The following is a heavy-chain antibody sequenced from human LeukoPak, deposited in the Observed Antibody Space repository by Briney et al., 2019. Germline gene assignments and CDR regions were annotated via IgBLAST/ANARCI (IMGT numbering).Heavy chain of an antibody. CDR3: ATSSYDSSGYLEEY. J-gene: IGHJ4*02. V-gene: IGHV1-24*01. D-gene: IGHD3-22*01. CDR1: GHALTELS. Sequence: ASVKVSCKVSGHALTELSMHWVRQAPGKGLEWMGGFDPEDGETIYAQKFQGRVTMTEDTSTDTAYMELSSLRSEDTAVYYCATSSYDSSGYLEEYWGQGTLVTVSS. CDR2: FDPEDGET.